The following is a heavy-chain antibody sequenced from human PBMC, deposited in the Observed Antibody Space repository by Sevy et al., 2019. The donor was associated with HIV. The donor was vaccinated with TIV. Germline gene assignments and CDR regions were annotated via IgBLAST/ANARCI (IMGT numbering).Heavy chain of an antibody. CDR2: IIPILGTT. J-gene: IGHJ4*02. CDR1: GGIFRTYG. CDR3: ARGGGNGWYYFDY. V-gene: IGHV1-69*13. Sequence: ASVKVSCKASGGIFRTYGIIWVRQAPGQGPEWVGGIIPILGTTNYAQKFQGRVTISADEYTKTVHMELSSLRSEDTGVYYCARGGGNGWYYFDYWGQETLVTVSS. D-gene: IGHD6-19*01.